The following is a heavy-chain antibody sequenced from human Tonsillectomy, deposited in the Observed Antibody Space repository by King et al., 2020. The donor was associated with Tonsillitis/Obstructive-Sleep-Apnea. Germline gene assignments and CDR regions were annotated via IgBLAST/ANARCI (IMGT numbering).Heavy chain of an antibody. Sequence: VQLVESGGGLVQPGGSLRLSCAASGFTFSSYEMNWVRQAPGKGLEWVSYISSSGSTIYYADSVKCRFTISRDNAKNSLYLQMNSLRAEDTAVYYCARAPYDSSGYYPYYFDFWGQGTLVTVSS. V-gene: IGHV3-48*03. CDR1: GFTFSSYE. CDR3: ARAPYDSSGYYPYYFDF. CDR2: ISSSGSTI. J-gene: IGHJ4*02. D-gene: IGHD3-22*01.